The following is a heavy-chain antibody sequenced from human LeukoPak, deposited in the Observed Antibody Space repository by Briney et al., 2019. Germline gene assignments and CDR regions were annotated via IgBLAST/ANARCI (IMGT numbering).Heavy chain of an antibody. D-gene: IGHD3-10*01. V-gene: IGHV4-61*02. J-gene: IGHJ6*03. CDR1: GGSISSGSYY. CDR2: IYTSGST. Sequence: PSQTLSLTCTVSGGSISSGSYYWSWIRQPAGKGLEWIGRIYTSGSTNYNPSRKSRVTISVDTAKKQFSLKLSSVTAADTAVYYCARDSGTLVRGSRRGYDGYYYYMDVWGKGTTVTISS. CDR3: ARDSGTLVRGSRRGYDGYYYYMDV.